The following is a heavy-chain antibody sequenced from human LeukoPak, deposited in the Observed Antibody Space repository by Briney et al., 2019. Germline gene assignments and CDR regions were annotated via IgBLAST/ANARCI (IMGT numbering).Heavy chain of an antibody. CDR2: ITHNRST. V-gene: IGHV4-34*01. D-gene: IGHD3-10*01. CDR3: ARISALLWPPGRGFDI. CDR1: GGSFSGYY. J-gene: IGHJ3*02. Sequence: PSETLSLTCAVYGGSFSGYYWRWIRQPPGKGLEWIGEITHNRSTNYNPSLKSRVTISLDTSKNQFSLRLTSVTAADTAVYYCARISALLWPPGRGFDIWGQGTMVTVSS.